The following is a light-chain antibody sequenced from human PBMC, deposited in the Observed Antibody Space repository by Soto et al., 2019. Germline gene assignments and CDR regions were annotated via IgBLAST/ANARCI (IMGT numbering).Light chain of an antibody. CDR2: GSS. Sequence: EIVLTQSPGTLSLSPGERATLSCRASQSVSSNHFAWYQQKPGQAPRLLIYGSSNRATGIADRFSGSGSGTHFPLTISRLEPQDFAVYFCHLYGGSPPHTFGQGTKVEIK. V-gene: IGKV3-20*01. J-gene: IGKJ2*01. CDR3: HLYGGSPPHT. CDR1: QSVSSNH.